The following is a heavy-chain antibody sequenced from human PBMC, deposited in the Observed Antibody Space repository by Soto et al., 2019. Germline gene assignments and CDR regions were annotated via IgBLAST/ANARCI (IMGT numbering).Heavy chain of an antibody. V-gene: IGHV2-5*02. J-gene: IGHJ4*02. Sequence: QITLKESGPTLVKPTQTLTLTCTFSGFSLRTSGAGVGWFRQPPGEAPEWLGTIYWDDDKRYRPSLERRLTITKDSSKTQVVFTMTNMGPLDTATYFCAHRRFGFGDSYDYWGQGTLVTVSS. CDR3: AHRRFGFGDSYDY. CDR2: IYWDDDK. CDR1: GFSLRTSGAG. D-gene: IGHD3-10*01.